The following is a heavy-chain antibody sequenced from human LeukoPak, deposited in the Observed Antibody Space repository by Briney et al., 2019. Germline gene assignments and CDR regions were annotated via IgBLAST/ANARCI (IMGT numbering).Heavy chain of an antibody. CDR2: IWYGGSNK. Sequence: GSLRLSCAASGFTFSSYGMDWVRQAPGKGLEWVAGIWYGGSNKYYADSVKGRFTISRDNSKNTLYLQMNSLRAEDTAVYYCARDKEDCSSTSCYGYYYYGMDVWGQGTTVTVSS. J-gene: IGHJ6*02. CDR3: ARDKEDCSSTSCYGYYYYGMDV. CDR1: GFTFSSYG. V-gene: IGHV3-33*01. D-gene: IGHD2-2*01.